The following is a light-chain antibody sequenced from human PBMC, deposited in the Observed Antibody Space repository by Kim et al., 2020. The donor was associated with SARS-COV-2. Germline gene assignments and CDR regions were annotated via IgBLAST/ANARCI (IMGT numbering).Light chain of an antibody. Sequence: SYELTQPPSVSVAPGKTARITCGGNNIGSKSVHWYQQKPGQAPVVVIYYDSDRPSGIPERFSGSNSGSTATLTITRVEAGDEADYYCQVWDSSSDHRVFG. CDR1: NIGSKS. CDR2: YDS. J-gene: IGLJ3*02. CDR3: QVWDSSSDHRV. V-gene: IGLV3-21*04.